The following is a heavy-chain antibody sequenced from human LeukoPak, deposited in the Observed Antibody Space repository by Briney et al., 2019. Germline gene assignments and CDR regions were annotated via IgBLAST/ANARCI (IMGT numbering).Heavy chain of an antibody. CDR1: GGSFSGYY. Sequence: SETLSLTCAVYGGSFSGYYWGWIRQPPGKGLEWIGEINHSGSTNYNPSLKSRVTISVDTSKNQFSLKLSSVTAADTAVYYCATHDYGDYHYWGQGTLVTVSS. CDR3: ATHDYGDYHY. D-gene: IGHD4-17*01. CDR2: INHSGST. V-gene: IGHV4-34*01. J-gene: IGHJ4*02.